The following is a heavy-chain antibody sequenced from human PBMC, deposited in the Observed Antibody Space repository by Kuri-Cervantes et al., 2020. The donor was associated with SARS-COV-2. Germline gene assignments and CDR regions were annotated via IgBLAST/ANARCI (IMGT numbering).Heavy chain of an antibody. D-gene: IGHD6-13*01. Sequence: GEPLKISCAASGFTFSSYAMSWVRQAPGKGLEWVSAISGSGGSTYYADSVKGRFTISRDNSKNTLYLQMNSLRAEDTAVYYCAKAVRRIAAARYDFDYWGQGTLVTVSS. CDR2: ISGSGGST. J-gene: IGHJ4*02. CDR1: GFTFSSYA. V-gene: IGHV3-23*01. CDR3: AKAVRRIAAARYDFDY.